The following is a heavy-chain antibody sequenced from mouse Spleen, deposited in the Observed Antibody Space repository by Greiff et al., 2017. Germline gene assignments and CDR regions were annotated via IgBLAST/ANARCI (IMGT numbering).Heavy chain of an antibody. V-gene: IGHV6-6*01. Sequence: EVKLVESGGGLVQPGGSMKLSCAASGFTFSDAWMDWVRQSPEKGLEWVAEIRNKANNHATYYAESVKGRFTISRDDSKSSVYLQMNSLRAEDTGIYYCTREGYGTLYYYAMDYWGQGTSVTVSS. J-gene: IGHJ4*01. CDR3: TREGYGTLYYYAMDY. D-gene: IGHD2-10*02. CDR2: IRNKANNHAT. CDR1: GFTFSDAW.